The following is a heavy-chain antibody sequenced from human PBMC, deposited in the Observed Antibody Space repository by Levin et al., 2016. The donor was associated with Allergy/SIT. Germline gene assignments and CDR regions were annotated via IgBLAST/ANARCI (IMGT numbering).Heavy chain of an antibody. CDR2: IIPIFETA. CDR3: ASHVETVMVPEFDY. J-gene: IGHJ4*02. V-gene: IGHV1-69*13. CDR1: GGSFRTYA. Sequence: SVKVSCKASGGSFRTYAFSWIRQAPGQGLEWMGGIIPIFETADYAQSFQGRVTITADQSTSTVYLELHSLTSDDTAVYYCASHVETVMVPEFDYWGQGTLVTVSS. D-gene: IGHD5-18*01.